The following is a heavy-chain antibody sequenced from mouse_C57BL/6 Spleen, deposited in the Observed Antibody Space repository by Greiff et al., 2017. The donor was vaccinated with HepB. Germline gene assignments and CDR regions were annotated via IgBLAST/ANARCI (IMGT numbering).Heavy chain of an antibody. V-gene: IGHV1-52*01. Sequence: QVQLQQPGAELVRPGSSVKLSCKASGYTFTSYWMHWVKQRPIQGLEWIGNIDPSDSETHYNQKFKDKATLTVDKSSSTAYMQLSSLTSEDSAVYYCATYYSNSGHYYAMDYWGQGTSVTVSS. J-gene: IGHJ4*01. CDR1: GYTFTSYW. CDR3: ATYYSNSGHYYAMDY. CDR2: IDPSDSET. D-gene: IGHD2-5*01.